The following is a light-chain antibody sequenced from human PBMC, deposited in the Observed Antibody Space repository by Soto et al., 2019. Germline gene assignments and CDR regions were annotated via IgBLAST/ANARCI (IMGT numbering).Light chain of an antibody. Sequence: DIVMTQSPDSLAVSLGERATINCKSSQSVLYNSNNKNYLAWYQQKPGQPPKLLIYWASTLESGVPDRFSGSGSGTDFTLTISSLQAEDVAVYYCQQYYSTPMYTFGQGTKLEI. CDR1: QSVLYNSNNKNY. V-gene: IGKV4-1*01. CDR2: WAS. CDR3: QQYYSTPMYT. J-gene: IGKJ2*01.